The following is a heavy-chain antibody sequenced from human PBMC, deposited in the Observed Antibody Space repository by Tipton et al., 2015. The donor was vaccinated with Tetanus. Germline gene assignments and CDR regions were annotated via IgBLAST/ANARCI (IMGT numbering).Heavy chain of an antibody. Sequence: GLVKPSETLSLTCTVSRGPISSYYWSWIWQPAGKGLEWIGHISNGNTDYSPSLKSRVTLSVDTSKNQFSLEVRSVTAADTAVYYCARGITDGYNRRFDYWGQGTRVAVSP. J-gene: IGHJ4*02. CDR1: RGPISSYY. V-gene: IGHV4-4*07. CDR2: ISNGNT. CDR3: ARGITDGYNRRFDY. D-gene: IGHD5-24*01.